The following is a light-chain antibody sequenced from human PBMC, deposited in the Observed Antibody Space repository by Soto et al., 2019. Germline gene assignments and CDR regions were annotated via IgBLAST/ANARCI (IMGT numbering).Light chain of an antibody. V-gene: IGKV1-39*01. Sequence: DIQMTQSPSSLSASVGDRVTITCRASQSISRYLNWHQQKPGEAPMLLISSASTLQGGVPSRFSGSGSGTDFTRTISSLQPEDFATYYGQQNYGTPNTFGGGTKVAIK. CDR3: QQNYGTPNT. CDR2: SAS. CDR1: QSISRY. J-gene: IGKJ4*02.